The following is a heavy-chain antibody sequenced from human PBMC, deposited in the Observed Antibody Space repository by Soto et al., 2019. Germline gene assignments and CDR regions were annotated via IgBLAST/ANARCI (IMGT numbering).Heavy chain of an antibody. V-gene: IGHV4-59*01. CDR2: IYYSGTT. J-gene: IGHJ4*02. D-gene: IGHD3-10*01. CDR3: ARESYYGSGATVVAY. CDR1: GDSISGYY. Sequence: SETLSLTCTVSGDSISGYYWIWIRQPPGKGLEWIGYIYYSGTTSYNPSLNSRVTMSVDTSKNQFSLKVNSVTAADTAVYYCARESYYGSGATVVAYWGQGTLVTVSS.